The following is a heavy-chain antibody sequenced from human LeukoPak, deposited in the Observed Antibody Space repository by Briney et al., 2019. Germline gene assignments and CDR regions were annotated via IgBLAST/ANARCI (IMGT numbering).Heavy chain of an antibody. D-gene: IGHD3-16*01. CDR3: ATAWFGSGTSPGGAFDI. Sequence: ASVKVSCKASGGTFSSYAISWVRQAPGQGLEWMGGIIPIFGTANYAQKFQGRVTITADESTSTAYMELSSLRSEDTAVYYCATAWFGSGTSPGGAFDIWGQGTMVTVSS. J-gene: IGHJ3*02. V-gene: IGHV1-69*13. CDR1: GGTFSSYA. CDR2: IIPIFGTA.